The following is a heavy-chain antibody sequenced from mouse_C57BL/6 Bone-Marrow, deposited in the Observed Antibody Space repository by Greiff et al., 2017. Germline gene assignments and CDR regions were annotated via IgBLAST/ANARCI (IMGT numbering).Heavy chain of an antibody. Sequence: VQLQQPGAELVKPGASVKLSCKASGYTFTSYWMHWVKQRPGRGLEWIGRIDPNSGGTKYNEKFKSKATLTVDKPSSTAYMQLSSLTSEDSAVYDCARRYYGSSPYAMDYWGQGTSVTVSS. CDR2: IDPNSGGT. D-gene: IGHD1-1*01. V-gene: IGHV1-72*01. CDR3: ARRYYGSSPYAMDY. CDR1: GYTFTSYW. J-gene: IGHJ4*01.